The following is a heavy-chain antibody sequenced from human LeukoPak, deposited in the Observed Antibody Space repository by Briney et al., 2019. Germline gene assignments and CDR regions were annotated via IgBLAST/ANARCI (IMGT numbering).Heavy chain of an antibody. CDR3: TRVGQSTDFDY. CDR2: INPNSGGT. Sequence: ASVKVSCKASGYTFTGYYIHWVRQAPGQGLEWMGWINPNSGGTNYAQNFQGRVTMTRDTSISTAYMELSRLKSDDTAVYFCTRVGQSTDFDYWGQGTLVTVSS. J-gene: IGHJ4*02. V-gene: IGHV1-2*02. D-gene: IGHD2-2*01. CDR1: GYTFTGYY.